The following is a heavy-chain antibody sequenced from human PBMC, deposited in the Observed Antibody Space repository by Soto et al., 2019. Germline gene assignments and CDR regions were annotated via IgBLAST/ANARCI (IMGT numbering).Heavy chain of an antibody. V-gene: IGHV3-30-3*01. CDR2: ISYDGSNK. CDR1: GFTFNSYA. D-gene: IGHD3-10*01. J-gene: IGHJ4*02. CDR3: ARDSVWFGEGYYYFDY. Sequence: GSLRLSCAASGFTFNSYAMHWVRQAPGKGLEWVAVISYDGSNKYYADSVKGRFTISRDNSKNTLYLQMNSLRAEDTAVYYRARDSVWFGEGYYYFDYWGQGTLVTVSS.